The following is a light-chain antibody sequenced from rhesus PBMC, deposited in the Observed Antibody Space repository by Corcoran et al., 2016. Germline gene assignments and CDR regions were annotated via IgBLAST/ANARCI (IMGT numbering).Light chain of an antibody. CDR2: AAS. CDR3: QQRNSYPFT. J-gene: IGKJ3*01. CDR1: QGISSS. Sequence: DIQMTQSPSSLSASVGDRVTITCRASQGISSSLAWYQQKPGKAPKLLIYAASYLQSGVPSRFSGSGSGTDFTLTISSLQPEDFATYYCQQRNSYPFTFGPGAKLDIK. V-gene: IGKV1S11*01.